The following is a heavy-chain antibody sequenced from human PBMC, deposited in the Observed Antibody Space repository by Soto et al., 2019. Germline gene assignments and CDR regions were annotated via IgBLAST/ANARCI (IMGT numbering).Heavy chain of an antibody. Sequence: SETLSLTCTVSGGSISSGGYYWSWIRQHPGKGLEWIGYIYYCGSTYYNPSLKSRVTISVDTSKNQFSLKLSSVTAADTAVYYCAREAGTTDYYYGMDVWGQGTTDTVSS. D-gene: IGHD1-7*01. V-gene: IGHV4-31*03. CDR3: AREAGTTDYYYGMDV. J-gene: IGHJ6*02. CDR1: GGSISSGGYY. CDR2: IYYCGST.